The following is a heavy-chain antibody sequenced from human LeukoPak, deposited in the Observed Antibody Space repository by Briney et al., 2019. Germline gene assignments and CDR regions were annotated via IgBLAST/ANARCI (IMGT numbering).Heavy chain of an antibody. CDR1: GGTFSSYA. J-gene: IGHJ4*02. Sequence: SVKVSCKASGGTFSSYAISWVRQAPGQGLEWMGRIIPILGIANYAQKFQGRVAITADKSTSTAYMELSSLRSEDTAVYYCARDAHQYYYDSSGYLNAVDYWGQGTLVTVSS. CDR2: IIPILGIA. D-gene: IGHD3-22*01. CDR3: ARDAHQYYYDSSGYLNAVDY. V-gene: IGHV1-69*04.